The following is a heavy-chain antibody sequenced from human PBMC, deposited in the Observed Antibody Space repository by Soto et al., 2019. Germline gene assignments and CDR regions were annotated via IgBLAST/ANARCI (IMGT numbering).Heavy chain of an antibody. Sequence: ASVKVSCKASGYTFTDYFIHWVRQAPGQGLEWIGWINPYSGGADLSQKFQGRVTMTRDTSISTAYMEVSSLRSDDTAVFYCARLMHYSHSGGSSLSGFDRWGQGTLVTVSS. CDR1: GYTFTDYF. J-gene: IGHJ4*01. CDR3: ARLMHYSHSGGSSLSGFDR. D-gene: IGHD2-21*01. CDR2: INPYSGGA. V-gene: IGHV1-2*02.